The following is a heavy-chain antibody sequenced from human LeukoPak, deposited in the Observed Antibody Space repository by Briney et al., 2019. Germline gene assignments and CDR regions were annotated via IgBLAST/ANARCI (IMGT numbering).Heavy chain of an antibody. Sequence: ASVKVSCKVSGYTLTELSMHWVRQAPGKGLEWMGGFDPEDGETIYAQKFQGRVTMTTDTSTSTAYMELRSLRSDDTAVYYCARGDGYYDFWSGGYFDYWGQGTLVTVSS. V-gene: IGHV1-24*01. CDR3: ARGDGYYDFWSGGYFDY. J-gene: IGHJ4*02. CDR2: FDPEDGET. CDR1: GYTLTELS. D-gene: IGHD3-3*01.